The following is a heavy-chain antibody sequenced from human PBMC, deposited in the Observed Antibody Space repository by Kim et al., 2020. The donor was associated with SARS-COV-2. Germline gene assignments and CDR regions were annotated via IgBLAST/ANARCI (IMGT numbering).Heavy chain of an antibody. J-gene: IGHJ5*02. D-gene: IGHD6-13*01. CDR3: ARGRVGKQQPKPIKWFDP. CDR1: GGSFSGYY. Sequence: SETLSLTCAVYGGSFSGYYWSWIRQPPGKGLEWIGEINHSGSTNYNPSLKSRVTISVDTSKNQFSLKLSSVTAADTAVYYCARGRVGKQQPKPIKWFDPWGQGTLVTVSS. V-gene: IGHV4-34*01. CDR2: INHSGST.